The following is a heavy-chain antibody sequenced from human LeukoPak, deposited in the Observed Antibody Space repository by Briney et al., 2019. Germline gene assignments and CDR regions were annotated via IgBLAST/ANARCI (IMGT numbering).Heavy chain of an antibody. CDR2: IRGSGSTI. D-gene: IGHD3-16*01. CDR3: AKDMFSFGSAFDI. V-gene: IGHV3-11*01. Sequence: GGSLRLFCAPSGFTFSVFYMRWIRQAPGRGRGWVSYIRGSGSTIYYADSVKGRFTISRDNAKNSLYLQMNSLRAEDMALYYCAKDMFSFGSAFDIWGQGKMVTVSS. CDR1: GFTFSVFY. J-gene: IGHJ3*02.